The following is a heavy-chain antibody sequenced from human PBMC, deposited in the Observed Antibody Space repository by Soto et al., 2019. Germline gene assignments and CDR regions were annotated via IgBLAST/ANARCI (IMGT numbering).Heavy chain of an antibody. V-gene: IGHV3-53*01. D-gene: IGHD5-12*01. CDR3: ARDAGFFDY. Sequence: GGSLRVSSSASGVTVSSNYMSWVRQAPGMGLEWVSVIYSGGNTDYADSVKGRFIISRDNSKNTLYLQINSRRGEDTADYYCARDAGFFDYWGQGTLVTVSS. J-gene: IGHJ4*02. CDR2: IYSGGNT. CDR1: GVTVSSNY.